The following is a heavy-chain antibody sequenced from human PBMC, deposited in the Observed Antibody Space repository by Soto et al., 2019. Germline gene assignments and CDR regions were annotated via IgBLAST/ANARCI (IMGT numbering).Heavy chain of an antibody. D-gene: IGHD1-20*01. Sequence: ASVKVSCKASGYTFINFAIHWVRQAPGQRLEWMGWINAANGNTEYSRKFQGRVAFSRDSSANTTYMELSALTSEDTAVYFCARDPLTGVAPEPYFDFWGQGARVTVSS. CDR1: GYTFINFA. CDR3: ARDPLTGVAPEPYFDF. CDR2: INAANGNT. J-gene: IGHJ4*02. V-gene: IGHV1-3*01.